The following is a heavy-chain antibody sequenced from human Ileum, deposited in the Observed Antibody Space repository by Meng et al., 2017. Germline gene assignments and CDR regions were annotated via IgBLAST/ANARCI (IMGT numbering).Heavy chain of an antibody. CDR3: ARGRGYSYGYVGDYYYYYGMDV. D-gene: IGHD5-18*01. V-gene: IGHV1-69*05. J-gene: IGHJ6*01. CDR1: GGTFSSYA. CDR2: IIPIFGTA. Sequence: SVKVSCKASGGTFSSYAISWVRQAPGQGLEWMGGIIPIFGTANYAQKFQGRVTITTDESTSTAYMELSSLRSEDTAVYYCARGRGYSYGYVGDYYYYYGMDVWGQGTTVTGSS.